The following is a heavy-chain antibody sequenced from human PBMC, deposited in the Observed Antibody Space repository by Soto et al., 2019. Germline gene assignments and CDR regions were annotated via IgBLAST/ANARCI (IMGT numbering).Heavy chain of an antibody. V-gene: IGHV3-30*18. CDR3: ANSRTVTLLFDY. J-gene: IGHJ4*02. CDR2: ISYDGSNK. D-gene: IGHD4-4*01. CDR1: GFTFSSYG. Sequence: QVQLVESGGGVVQPGRSLRLSCAASGFTFSSYGMHWVRQAPGKGLEWVAVISYDGSNKYYADSVKGRFTISRDNSKNPLYLQMNSLRAEDTAVYYCANSRTVTLLFDYWGQGTLVTVSS.